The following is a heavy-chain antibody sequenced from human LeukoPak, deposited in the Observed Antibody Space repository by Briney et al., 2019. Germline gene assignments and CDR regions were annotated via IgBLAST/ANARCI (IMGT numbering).Heavy chain of an antibody. CDR1: GYTFTGYY. V-gene: IGHV1-2*02. CDR3: AGRGLVATMEGDAFDI. J-gene: IGHJ3*02. D-gene: IGHD5-12*01. CDR2: INPNSGGT. Sequence: ASVKVSCKASGYTFTGYYMHWVRQAPGQGLEWMGWINPNSGGTNYAQKFQGRVTMTRDTSISTAYMELSRLRSDDTAVYYCAGRGLVATMEGDAFDIWGQGTTVTVSS.